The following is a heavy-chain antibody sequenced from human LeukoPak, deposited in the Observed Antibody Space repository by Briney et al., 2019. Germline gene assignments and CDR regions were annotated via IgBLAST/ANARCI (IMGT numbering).Heavy chain of an antibody. J-gene: IGHJ4*02. V-gene: IGHV4-31*03. CDR2: IYYSGST. D-gene: IGHD3-10*01. CDR3: ARDLRWGGGITMVRGVNGYFDY. Sequence: SETLSLTCTVSGGSISSGGYYWSWIRQHPGKGLEWIGYIYYSGSTYYNPSLKSRVTISVDTSKNQFSLKLSSVTAADTAVYYCARDLRWGGGITMVRGVNGYFDYWGQGTLVTVSS. CDR1: GGSISSGGYY.